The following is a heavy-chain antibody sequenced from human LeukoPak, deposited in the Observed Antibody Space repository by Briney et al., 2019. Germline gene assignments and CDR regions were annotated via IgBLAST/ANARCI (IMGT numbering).Heavy chain of an antibody. J-gene: IGHJ4*02. CDR3: ARVRRLAVAGLFDY. V-gene: IGHV4-39*07. CDR1: GGSISSSSYY. D-gene: IGHD6-19*01. Sequence: SETLSLTCTVSGGSISSSSYYWGWIRQPPGKGLEWIGSIYYSGSTYYNPSLKSRVTISVDTSKNQFSRKLSSVTAADTAVYYCARVRRLAVAGLFDYWGQGTLVTVSS. CDR2: IYYSGST.